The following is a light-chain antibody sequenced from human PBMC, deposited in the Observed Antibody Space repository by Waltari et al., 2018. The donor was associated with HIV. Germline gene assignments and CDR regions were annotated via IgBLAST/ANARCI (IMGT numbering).Light chain of an antibody. CDR2: KAS. Sequence: DIQMTQSLSTVSASVGDKIIITCRASQSISNWLAWFQQKPGKAPKLLIDKASNLESGVPSRFSGSGSGTEFTLTINSLQPDDFATYFCQQYSSDPLTFGRGTRVEVK. CDR1: QSISNW. J-gene: IGKJ4*01. V-gene: IGKV1-5*03. CDR3: QQYSSDPLT.